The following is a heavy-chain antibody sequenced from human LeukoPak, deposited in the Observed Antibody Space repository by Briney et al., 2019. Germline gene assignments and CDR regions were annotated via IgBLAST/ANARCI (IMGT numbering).Heavy chain of an antibody. D-gene: IGHD1-26*01. V-gene: IGHV5-51*01. CDR2: IYPGDSGP. CDR1: GYSFTSYC. CDR3: GMSGDRVPLQDDVFDV. J-gene: IGHJ3*01. Sequence: GESLKISCKVSGYSFTSYCIGWVRQMPGKGLEWMGIIYPGDSGPTYSPSFQGQVTISVDKSLNTAYLQWSSLRASDTAMYYCGMSGDRVPLQDDVFDVWGQGTMVTVST.